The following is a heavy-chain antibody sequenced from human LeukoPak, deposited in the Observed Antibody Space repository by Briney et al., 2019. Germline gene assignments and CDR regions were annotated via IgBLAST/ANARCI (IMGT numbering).Heavy chain of an antibody. CDR1: GFPFSDYY. CDR3: ARPSSRDY. J-gene: IGHJ4*02. V-gene: IGHV3-11*04. Sequence: GGSLRLSCVASGFPFSDYYMTWIRQTPGKGLEWVSYISGRDSTINYADSVRGRFTISRDNAKNSLYLQMNSLRAEDTAVYYCARPSSRDYWGQGTLVTVSS. D-gene: IGHD3-10*01. CDR2: ISGRDSTI.